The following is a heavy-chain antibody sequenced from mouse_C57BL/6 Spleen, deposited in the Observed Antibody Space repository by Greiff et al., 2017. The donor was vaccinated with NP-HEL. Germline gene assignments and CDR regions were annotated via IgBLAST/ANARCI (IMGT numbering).Heavy chain of an antibody. Sequence: VQLKQSGAELVKPGASVKLSCTASGFTITDYYMHWVKQRTEQGLEWIGRIVPEDGETKYAPKFQGKATITADTSSNTAYLQLSSLTSEDTAVYYCARGSYGSSLDYWGQGTTLTVSS. CDR3: ARGSYGSSLDY. CDR2: IVPEDGET. D-gene: IGHD1-1*01. V-gene: IGHV14-2*01. J-gene: IGHJ2*01. CDR1: GFTITDYY.